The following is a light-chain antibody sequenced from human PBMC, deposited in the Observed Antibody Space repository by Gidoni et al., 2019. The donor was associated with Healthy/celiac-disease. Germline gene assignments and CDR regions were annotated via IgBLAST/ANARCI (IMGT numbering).Light chain of an antibody. V-gene: IGKV1-33*01. CDR1: QDISNY. Sequence: DIQMTQSPSSLSASVGDRVTITCQASQDISNYLNWYQQKPGKAPKLLIYDASNLETGVPSMFSGSGSGTDFTFTISSLQPEDIATYYCQQYDNPSITFGQGTRLEIK. J-gene: IGKJ5*01. CDR3: QQYDNPSIT. CDR2: DAS.